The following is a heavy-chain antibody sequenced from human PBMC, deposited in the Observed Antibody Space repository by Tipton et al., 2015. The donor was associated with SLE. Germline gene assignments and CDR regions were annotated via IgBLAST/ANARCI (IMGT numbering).Heavy chain of an antibody. CDR2: IYYSGST. J-gene: IGHJ4*02. CDR3: ARDSRSGSRPFVFDF. CDR1: GGSISSYY. V-gene: IGHV4-59*01. Sequence: TLSLTCTVSGGSISSYYWSWIRQPPGKGLEWVGYIYYSGSTSYKPSLKSRVTISVDTSKNQFSLKLSSVTAADTAVYYCARDSRSGSRPFVFDFWGQGILVTVSS. D-gene: IGHD1-26*01.